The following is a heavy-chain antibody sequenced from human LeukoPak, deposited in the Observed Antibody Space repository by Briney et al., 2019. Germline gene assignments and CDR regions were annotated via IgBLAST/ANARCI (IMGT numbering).Heavy chain of an antibody. CDR2: ISSSSSYI. J-gene: IGHJ4*02. V-gene: IGHV3-21*01. CDR1: GFTFSSYS. D-gene: IGHD6-19*01. CDR3: AREQWPTGYHFDY. Sequence: GGSLRLSCAASGFTFSSYSMNWVRQAPGKGLEWVSSISSSSSYIYYADSVKGRFTISRDNAKNSLYLQMNNLRAEDTAVYYCAREQWPTGYHFDYWGQGTLVTVSS.